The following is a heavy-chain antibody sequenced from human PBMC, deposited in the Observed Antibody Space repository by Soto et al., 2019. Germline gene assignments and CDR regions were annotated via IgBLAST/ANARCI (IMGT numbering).Heavy chain of an antibody. Sequence: SVKVSCKASGGTFSSYTISWVRQAPGQGLEWMGRIIPILGIANYAQKFQGRVTITADKSTSTAYMELSSLRSEDTAVYYCARGTNYDFWSGYYTGLPPDYYYMDVWGKGTTVTVSS. CDR2: IIPILGIA. D-gene: IGHD3-3*01. CDR1: GGTFSSYT. CDR3: ARGTNYDFWSGYYTGLPPDYYYMDV. J-gene: IGHJ6*03. V-gene: IGHV1-69*02.